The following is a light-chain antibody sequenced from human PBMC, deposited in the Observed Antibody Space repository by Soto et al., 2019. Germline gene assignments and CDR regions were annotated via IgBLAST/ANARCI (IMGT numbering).Light chain of an antibody. Sequence: QLVLTQSSSASASLGSSVKLTCTLSSGHSSYIIAWHQQQPGKAPRYLMKLEGSGSYNKGSGVPDRFSGSSSGADRYLTISHLQFEDEADYYCETWDSNTHTVFGGGTKLTFL. CDR3: ETWDSNTHTV. CDR2: LEGSGSY. CDR1: SGHSSYI. V-gene: IGLV4-60*02. J-gene: IGLJ3*02.